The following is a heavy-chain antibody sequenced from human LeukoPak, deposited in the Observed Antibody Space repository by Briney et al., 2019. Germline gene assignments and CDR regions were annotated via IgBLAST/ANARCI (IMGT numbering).Heavy chain of an antibody. V-gene: IGHV3-53*01. J-gene: IGHJ4*02. Sequence: GGSLRLSCAASGFSVSDNYMSWVRQAPGKGLEWVSVIHSGGSSYYADSVKSRFTISRDSSRNTLHLQMNSLRAEDTAVYYCAREGLSAKQGLWSGQRGYYFDYWGLGILVTVSS. CDR1: GFSVSDNY. CDR2: IHSGGSS. CDR3: AREGLSAKQGLWSGQRGYYFDY. D-gene: IGHD3-3*01.